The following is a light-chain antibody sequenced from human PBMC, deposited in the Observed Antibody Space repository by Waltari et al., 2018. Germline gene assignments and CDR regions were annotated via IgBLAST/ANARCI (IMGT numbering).Light chain of an antibody. V-gene: IGLV2-8*01. CDR2: EVT. CDR3: SSYAGSNNVI. CDR1: SSDVGSHNY. Sequence: QSALTQPPPASGSRGQSVTIPCTGTSSDVGSHNYVSWYQQHPGKAPKPMIYEVTKRPSGVPDRFSGSKSGNTASLTVSGLQAEDEADYYCSSYAGSNNVIFGGGTRLTVL. J-gene: IGLJ2*01.